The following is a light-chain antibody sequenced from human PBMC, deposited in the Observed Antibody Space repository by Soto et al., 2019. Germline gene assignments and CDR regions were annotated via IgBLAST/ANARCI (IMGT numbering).Light chain of an antibody. V-gene: IGKV3-11*01. CDR2: DAS. CDR1: QSVSSY. CDR3: QQRSNCPHMYP. J-gene: IGKJ2*01. Sequence: VLTQSQATLASSPGERERRDWRACQSVSSYLAWYQQKPGQAPRLLIYDASNRATGIPASFSGSGSGTDFTLAIGILEPEDFAVYDCQQRSNCPHMYPCGQGTKVEIK.